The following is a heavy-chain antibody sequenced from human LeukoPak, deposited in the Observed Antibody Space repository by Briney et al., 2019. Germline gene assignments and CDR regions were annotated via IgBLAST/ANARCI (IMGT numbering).Heavy chain of an antibody. D-gene: IGHD4-11*01. Sequence: GGSLRLSCAASGFSFSSFGMSWVRQAPGRGLQWVSSISGDGRDTFYASSVKGLSTASSDNSKTTMFLQMNSLRVEDTVLYYCARGARLQPMGEFWGQGTLVTVSS. V-gene: IGHV3-23*01. J-gene: IGHJ4*02. CDR2: ISGDGRDT. CDR1: GFSFSSFG. CDR3: ARGARLQPMGEF.